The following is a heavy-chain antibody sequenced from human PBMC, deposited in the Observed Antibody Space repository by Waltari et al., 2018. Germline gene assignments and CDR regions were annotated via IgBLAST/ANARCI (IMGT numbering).Heavy chain of an antibody. V-gene: IGHV1-8*03. CDR1: GYTFTGYY. CDR2: INPNSGNT. J-gene: IGHJ4*02. Sequence: QVQLVQSGAEVKKPGASVKVSCKASGYTFTGYYMHWVRQAPGQGLECMGRINPNSGNTGYAQKFQGRVTITRNTSISTAYMELSSLRSEDTAVYYCARSRTTVPDYWGQGTLVTVSS. D-gene: IGHD4-17*01. CDR3: ARSRTTVPDY.